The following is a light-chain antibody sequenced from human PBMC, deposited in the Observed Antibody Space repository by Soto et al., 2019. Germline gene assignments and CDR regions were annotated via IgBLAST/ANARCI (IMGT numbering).Light chain of an antibody. J-gene: IGKJ5*01. CDR3: QQYNSYPIT. Sequence: DIQMTQSPSTLSASVGDIVTITCRASQSISSWLAWYQQKPGKAPKCLIYKASSLESGVPSRFSGGGSGTEFTLTISSLQPDDFATYYCQQYNSYPITFGQGTRVEIK. CDR2: KAS. CDR1: QSISSW. V-gene: IGKV1-5*03.